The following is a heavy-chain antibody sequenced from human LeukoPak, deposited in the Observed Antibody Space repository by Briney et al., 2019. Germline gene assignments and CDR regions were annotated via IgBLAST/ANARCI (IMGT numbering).Heavy chain of an antibody. CDR1: GYTFTGYY. D-gene: IGHD3-3*01. J-gene: IGHJ4*02. CDR2: INPNSGGT. CDR3: ARDGSVRYYDFWSGYYGGPDY. Sequence: ASVKVSCKASGYTFTGYYMHWVRQAPGQGLEWMGRINPNSGGTNYAQKLQGRVTMTRDTSISTAYMELRSLRSDDTAVYYCARDGSVRYYDFWSGYYGGPDYWGQGTLVTVSS. V-gene: IGHV1-2*06.